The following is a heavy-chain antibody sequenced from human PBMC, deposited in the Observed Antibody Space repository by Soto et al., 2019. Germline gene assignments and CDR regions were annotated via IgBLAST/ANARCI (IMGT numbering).Heavy chain of an antibody. J-gene: IGHJ6*02. CDR1: GFTFSSYA. CDR3: AKDRARFMFNEATITDIYT. CDR2: ISGSGGST. D-gene: IGHD1-26*01. Sequence: PGGSLRLSCAASGFTFSSYAMSWVRQAPGKGLEWVSAISGSGGSTYYADSVKGRFTISRDNSKNTLYLQMNSLRAEDTAVYYCAKDRARFMFNEATITDIYTRGQDTAVPISS. V-gene: IGHV3-23*01.